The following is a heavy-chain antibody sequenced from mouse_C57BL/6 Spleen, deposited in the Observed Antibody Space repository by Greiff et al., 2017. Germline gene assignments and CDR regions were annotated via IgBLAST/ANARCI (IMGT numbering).Heavy chain of an antibody. Sequence: EVQLQQSGRELVKPGGSVKISCKASGYTFSDYYMNWVQQSPGKSLEWIGDISPNNGGTSYTQKFKGKATLSVDKSSSTAYMELRSLTSEDSAVYYCARGQGWSRGTLVTVSA. CDR2: ISPNNGGT. D-gene: IGHD3-2*02. CDR1: GYTFSDYY. J-gene: IGHJ3*02. V-gene: IGHV1-26*01. CDR3: ARGQG.